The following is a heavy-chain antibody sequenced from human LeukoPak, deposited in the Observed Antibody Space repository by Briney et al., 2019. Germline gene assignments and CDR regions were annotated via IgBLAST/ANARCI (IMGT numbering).Heavy chain of an antibody. CDR3: AKDVGKWGSLHFFDY. D-gene: IGHD2-15*01. V-gene: IGHV3-23*01. J-gene: IGHJ4*02. Sequence: GGSLRLSCLTSGFTLSTNAMSRVRQAPGKGLEWISGISGSGASTYYADSVKGRFTISRDDSRNTLYLQMNSLGGDDTAVYYCAKDVGKWGSLHFFDYWGQGTLVTVSS. CDR1: GFTLSTNA. CDR2: ISGSGAST.